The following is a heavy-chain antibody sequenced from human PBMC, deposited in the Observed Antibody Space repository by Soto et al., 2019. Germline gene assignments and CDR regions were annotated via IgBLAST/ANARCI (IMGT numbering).Heavy chain of an antibody. D-gene: IGHD2-2*01. Sequence: QVQLQESGPGLVKPSQTLSLTCTVSGGSISSGDYYWSWIRQPPGKGLEWIGYIYYSGSTYYNPSLKSRVTISVDTSKNQFSLKLSSVTAADTAVYYCARDIVLVPAAIEVGLGYYYGMDVWGQGTTVPVSS. CDR2: IYYSGST. CDR3: ARDIVLVPAAIEVGLGYYYGMDV. CDR1: GGSISSGDYY. J-gene: IGHJ6*02. V-gene: IGHV4-30-4*01.